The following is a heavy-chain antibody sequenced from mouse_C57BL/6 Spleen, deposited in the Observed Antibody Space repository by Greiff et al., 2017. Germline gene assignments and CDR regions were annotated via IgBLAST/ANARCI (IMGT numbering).Heavy chain of an antibody. CDR1: GYAFSSYW. CDR3: ARDAHFDY. J-gene: IGHJ2*01. CDR2: IYPGDGDT. Sequence: VKLMESGAELVKPGASVKISCKASGYAFSSYWLNWVKQRPGKGLEWIGQIYPGDGDTNYNGKFKGKATLTADKSSSTAYMQHSSLTSEDTAVYFCARDAHFDYWGQGTTLTVSS. V-gene: IGHV1-80*01.